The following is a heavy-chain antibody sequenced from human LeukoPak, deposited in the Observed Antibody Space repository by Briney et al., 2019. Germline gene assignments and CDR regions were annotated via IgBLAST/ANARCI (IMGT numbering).Heavy chain of an antibody. CDR3: ARGPRVMSQVYYYYYYMDV. CDR1: GFTVSSYY. J-gene: IGHJ6*03. CDR2: IYSGGST. Sequence: PGGSLRLSCVASGFTVSSYYVSWVRQAPGKGLEWVSVIYSGGSTYYADSVEGRFTVSRDNSKNTLYLEMKSLRADDTAVYYCARGPRVMSQVYYYYYYMDVWGKGTTVTVSS. V-gene: IGHV3-53*01.